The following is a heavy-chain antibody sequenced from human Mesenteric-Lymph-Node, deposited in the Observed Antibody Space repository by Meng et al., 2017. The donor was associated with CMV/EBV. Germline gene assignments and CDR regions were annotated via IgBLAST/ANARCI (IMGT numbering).Heavy chain of an antibody. D-gene: IGHD1-1*01. CDR1: GFTFSSYS. V-gene: IGHV4-34*01. CDR2: INHSGST. CDR3: ASLNWNLDY. Sequence: GSLRLSCAASGFTFSSYSMNWIRQPPGKGLEWIGEINHSGSTNYNPSLKSRVTISVDTSKNQFSLKLSSVTAADTAVYYCASLNWNLDYWGQGTLVTVSS. J-gene: IGHJ4*02.